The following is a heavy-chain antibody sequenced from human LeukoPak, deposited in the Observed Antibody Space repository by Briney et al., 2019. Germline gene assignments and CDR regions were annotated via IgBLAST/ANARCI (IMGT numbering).Heavy chain of an antibody. D-gene: IGHD3-10*01. Sequence: GASVKVSCKASGYTFTSYGISWVRQAPGQGLEWMGWISAYNGNTNYAQKFQGRVTMTRDTSTSTVYMELSSLRSEDTAVYYCARERTKITMVPWFDPWGQETLVTVSS. V-gene: IGHV1-18*01. J-gene: IGHJ5*02. CDR3: ARERTKITMVPWFDP. CDR2: ISAYNGNT. CDR1: GYTFTSYG.